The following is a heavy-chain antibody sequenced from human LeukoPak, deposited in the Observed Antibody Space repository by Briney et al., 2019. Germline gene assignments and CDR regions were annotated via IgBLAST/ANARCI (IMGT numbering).Heavy chain of an antibody. CDR3: ARSVEGYCSGDNCYYYYYYMDV. J-gene: IGHJ6*03. D-gene: IGHD2-15*01. CDR2: IYPTGST. Sequence: PSETLSLTCTVSGYSISSGYYWGWIRQPPGKGLEWIGNIYPTGSTYYNPSLKSRVTISVDTSKNQFSLKVSSVTAADTAVYYCARSVEGYCSGDNCYYYYYYMDVWGKGTTVTVSS. V-gene: IGHV4-38-2*02. CDR1: GYSISSGYY.